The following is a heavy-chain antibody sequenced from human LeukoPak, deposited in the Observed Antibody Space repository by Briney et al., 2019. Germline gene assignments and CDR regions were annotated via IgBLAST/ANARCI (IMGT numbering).Heavy chain of an antibody. J-gene: IGHJ6*03. CDR1: GGSISTYY. D-gene: IGHD4-23*01. CDR3: ARGDGGNLGYHYYYMDV. CDR2: IYYSGST. Sequence: SETLSLTCTVSGGSISTYYWSWIRQPPGKGLEWIGYIYYSGSTSYNPSLKSRVTISVDTSKNQFSLKLSSVTAADTAVYYCARGDGGNLGYHYYYMDVWGKGTTVTISS. V-gene: IGHV4-59*01.